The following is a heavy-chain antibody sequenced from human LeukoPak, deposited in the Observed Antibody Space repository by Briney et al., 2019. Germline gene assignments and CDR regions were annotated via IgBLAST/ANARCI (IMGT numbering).Heavy chain of an antibody. CDR2: INHSGST. D-gene: IGHD2-15*01. V-gene: IGHV4-34*01. CDR1: GGSFSGYY. CDR3: ASYCSGGSCYSYGYYGTDV. J-gene: IGHJ6*04. Sequence: SETLSLTCAVYGGSFSGYYWSWIRQPPGKGLEWIGEINHSGSTNYNPSLKSRVTISVDTSKNQFSLTLSSVTAADTAVYYCASYCSGGSCYSYGYYGTDVWGKGTTVTVSS.